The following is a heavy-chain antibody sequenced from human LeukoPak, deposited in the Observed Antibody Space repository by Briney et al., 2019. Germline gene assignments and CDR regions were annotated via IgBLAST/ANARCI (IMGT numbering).Heavy chain of an antibody. J-gene: IGHJ4*02. V-gene: IGHV3-15*01. CDR1: GFTFSNAW. D-gene: IGHD5-24*01. Sequence: GGSLRLSCAVFGFTFSNAWMTWVRQAPGKGLEWVGRIKSKIDGGTTEYAAPVKGRFTISRDDSKNTLYLQMNSLKTEDTAVYYCTIGDGWLPNWGQGTLVTVSS. CDR3: TIGDGWLPN. CDR2: IKSKIDGGTT.